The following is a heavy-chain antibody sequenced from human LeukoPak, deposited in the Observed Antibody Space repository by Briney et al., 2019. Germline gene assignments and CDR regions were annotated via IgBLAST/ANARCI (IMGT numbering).Heavy chain of an antibody. CDR2: INAYNGNT. J-gene: IGHJ3*02. V-gene: IGHV1-18*01. CDR1: GYTFTSYG. D-gene: IGHD5-18*01. CDR3: ARDMGGYSYGLGAFDFKWNAFDI. Sequence: GASVKVSCKASGYTFTSYGISWVRQAPGQGLEWMGWINAYNGNTNYAQKLQGRVTMTTDTSTSTAYMELRSLRSDDTAVYYCARDMGGYSYGLGAFDFKWNAFDIWGQGTMVTVSS.